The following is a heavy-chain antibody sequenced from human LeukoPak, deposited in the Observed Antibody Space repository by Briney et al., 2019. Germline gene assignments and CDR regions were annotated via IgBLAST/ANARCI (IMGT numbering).Heavy chain of an antibody. CDR1: GYTFTSYY. J-gene: IGHJ4*02. V-gene: IGHV1-46*01. Sequence: GASVKVSCKASGYTFTSYYMHWVRQAPGQGLEWMGIINPSGGSTSYAQKFQGRVTMTRDTSTSTVYMELSSLRSEDTAVYYCARDGTYYYDSSGYPPFDYWGQGTLVTVSS. CDR2: INPSGGST. D-gene: IGHD3-22*01. CDR3: ARDGTYYYDSSGYPPFDY.